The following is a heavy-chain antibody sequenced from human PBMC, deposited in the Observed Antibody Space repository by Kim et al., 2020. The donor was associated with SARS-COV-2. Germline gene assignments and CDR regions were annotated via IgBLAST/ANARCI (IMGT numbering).Heavy chain of an antibody. D-gene: IGHD6-13*01. J-gene: IGHJ4*02. CDR2: IKEDGSVK. CDR1: GFTFRSYW. V-gene: IGHV3-7*03. Sequence: GGSLRLSCGVYGFTFRSYWMSWVRQAPGKGLESVANIKEDGSVKQYVDSVKGRFTISRDNARNSLYLQMSSLRADDTAVYYCARDGILSYTSSWDYWGPGSLVTVSS. CDR3: ARDGILSYTSSWDY.